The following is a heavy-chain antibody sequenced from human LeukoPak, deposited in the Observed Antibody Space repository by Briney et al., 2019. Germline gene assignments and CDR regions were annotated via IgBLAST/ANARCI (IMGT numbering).Heavy chain of an antibody. CDR3: AREMGVVPTAIPTVDS. J-gene: IGHJ4*02. V-gene: IGHV1-2*02. Sequence: ASVKVSCKASGYTFTSYGISWVRQAPGQGLEWMGWIEPKSGGTHYGHKFQGRVTMTRDTSMSTAYMELSRLKADDTAVYYCAREMGVVPTAIPTVDSWGQGTLVTVSS. D-gene: IGHD2-2*02. CDR1: GYTFTSYG. CDR2: IEPKSGGT.